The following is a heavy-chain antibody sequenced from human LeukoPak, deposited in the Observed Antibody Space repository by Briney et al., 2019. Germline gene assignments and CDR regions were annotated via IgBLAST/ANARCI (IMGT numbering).Heavy chain of an antibody. CDR3: AKDWTTVVTPKGYYFDS. J-gene: IGHJ4*02. CDR2: VSTTGAST. CDR1: GFTFHTYA. V-gene: IGHV3-23*01. D-gene: IGHD4-23*01. Sequence: PGGSLRLSCEASGFTFHTYAMSWVRQAPGKGLERVYAVSTTGASTYYADSVKGRFTISRDNSKNTLSLQMDSLRVEDTALYYCAKDWTTVVTPKGYYFDSWAREPWSPSPQ.